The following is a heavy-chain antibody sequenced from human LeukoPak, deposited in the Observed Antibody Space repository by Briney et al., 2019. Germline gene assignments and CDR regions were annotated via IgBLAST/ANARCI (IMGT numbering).Heavy chain of an antibody. J-gene: IGHJ4*02. V-gene: IGHV3-23*01. D-gene: IGHD3-22*01. CDR2: ITGSGGST. Sequence: PGGSLRLSCAASGFTFNNYAMSWVRQAPGKGLEWVSTITGSGGSTYYADSVNGRFTISRDNSNNTLYLQMNSLRAEDTAVYYCAKSRDSSGYYLSYFDYWGQGTLVTVSS. CDR1: GFTFNNYA. CDR3: AKSRDSSGYYLSYFDY.